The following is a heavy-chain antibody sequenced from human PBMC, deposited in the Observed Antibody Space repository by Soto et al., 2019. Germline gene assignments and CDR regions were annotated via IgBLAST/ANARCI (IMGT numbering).Heavy chain of an antibody. V-gene: IGHV3-74*01. CDR2: INSDGSST. CDR3: ARGTIVARQHLDY. CDR1: GFTFSSYW. Sequence: SGGSLRLSCAASGFTFSSYWMHWVRQAPGKGLVWVSRINSDGSSTNYADSVKGQFTISRDNAKNTLYLQMNSLRAEDTAVYYCARGTIVARQHLDYWGQGTLVTVSS. J-gene: IGHJ4*02. D-gene: IGHD6-6*01.